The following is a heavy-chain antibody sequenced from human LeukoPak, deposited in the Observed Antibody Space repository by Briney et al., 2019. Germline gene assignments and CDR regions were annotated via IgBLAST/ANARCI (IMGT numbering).Heavy chain of an antibody. J-gene: IGHJ4*02. CDR3: ASRTFGGVHY. CDR2: IYTSGST. Sequence: PSETLSLTCTVSGGSISSGSYYWSWIRQPAGKGLEWIGRIYTSGSTNYNPSLKSRVTISVDTSKNQFSLKLSSVTAADTAVYYCASRTFGGVHYWGQGTLVTVSS. D-gene: IGHD3-16*01. V-gene: IGHV4-61*02. CDR1: GGSISSGSYY.